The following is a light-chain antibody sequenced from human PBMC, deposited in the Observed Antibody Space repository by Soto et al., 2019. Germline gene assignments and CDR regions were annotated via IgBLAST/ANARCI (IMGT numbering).Light chain of an antibody. Sequence: DIQMTQSPSTLSASVGDRVTITCRASQSISSWLAWYQQKPGKAPKLLIYKASSLESGVPSRFSGSGSGTEFTLTISSLQPDDFATDYCQQYNSYPLTFGVGTKVEIK. V-gene: IGKV1-5*03. CDR2: KAS. J-gene: IGKJ4*01. CDR3: QQYNSYPLT. CDR1: QSISSW.